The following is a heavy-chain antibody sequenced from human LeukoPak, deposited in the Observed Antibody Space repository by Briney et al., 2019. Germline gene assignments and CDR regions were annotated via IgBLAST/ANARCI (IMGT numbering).Heavy chain of an antibody. CDR1: GGSFSGYY. D-gene: IGHD3-3*01. J-gene: IGHJ4*02. Sequence: SEILSLTCAVYGGSFSGYYWSWIRQPPGKGLEWIGEINHSGSTNYNPSLKSRVTISVDTSKNQFSLKLSSVTAADTAVYYCARGPYYDFWSGYPPDYWGQGTLVTVSS. CDR3: ARGPYYDFWSGYPPDY. CDR2: INHSGST. V-gene: IGHV4-34*01.